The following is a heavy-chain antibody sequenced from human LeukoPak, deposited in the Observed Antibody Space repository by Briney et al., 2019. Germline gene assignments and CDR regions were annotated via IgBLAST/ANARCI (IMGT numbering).Heavy chain of an antibody. CDR2: INPKSGST. Sequence: ASVRVSCKASGYSFTDYSIHWVRQAPGQGLEWMGWINPKSGSTKYAQKFQGRVSMTRDTSISTGYMELSRLRSDDTAVYYCARDVGHDNNGYRGCFDPWGQGTLVTVSS. J-gene: IGHJ5*02. CDR1: GYSFTDYS. CDR3: ARDVGHDNNGYRGCFDP. V-gene: IGHV1-2*02. D-gene: IGHD3-16*02.